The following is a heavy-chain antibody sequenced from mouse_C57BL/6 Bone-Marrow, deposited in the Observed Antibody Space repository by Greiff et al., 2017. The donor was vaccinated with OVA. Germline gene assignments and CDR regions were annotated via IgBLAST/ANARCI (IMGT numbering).Heavy chain of an antibody. CDR3: ARGVLRHLYYYAMDY. J-gene: IGHJ4*01. D-gene: IGHD1-2*01. CDR2: IHPNSGST. CDR1: GYTFTSYW. V-gene: IGHV1-64*01. Sequence: VQLQQPGAELVKPGASVKLSCKASGYTFTSYWMHWVKQRPGQGLEWIGMIHPNSGSTNYNEKFKSKATLTVDKSSSTAYMQLSSLASEDSAVYYCARGVLRHLYYYAMDYWGQGTTVTVSS.